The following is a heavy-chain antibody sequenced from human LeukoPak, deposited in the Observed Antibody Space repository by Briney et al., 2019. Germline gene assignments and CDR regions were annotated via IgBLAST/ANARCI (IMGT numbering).Heavy chain of an antibody. CDR2: ISYSGAHP. J-gene: IGHJ3*01. Sequence: VGSLRQSCAASGFTFSEYSRNWVRQAPGGGLEWVSLISYSGAHPYYTHSVRGRFTNSRDNSKDTLFLQMNSLRAEDTAIYYCARDMQLSTWGLGTMVTVSS. D-gene: IGHD3-16*02. V-gene: IGHV3-23*01. CDR3: ARDMQLST. CDR1: GFTFSEYS.